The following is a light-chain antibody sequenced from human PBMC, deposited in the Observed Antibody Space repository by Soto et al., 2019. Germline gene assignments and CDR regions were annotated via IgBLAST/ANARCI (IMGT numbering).Light chain of an antibody. CDR3: QQYNNWPPLT. CDR1: QSVGSN. CDR2: GAS. J-gene: IGKJ4*01. Sequence: IVLTQSPGTLSLSPGDRATLSCRASQSVGSNLAWYQQKPGQAPRLLIYGASTRATGIPARFSGSGSGTEFTLTISSLQSEDFAVYYCQQYNNWPPLTFGGGTKVAIK. V-gene: IGKV3-15*01.